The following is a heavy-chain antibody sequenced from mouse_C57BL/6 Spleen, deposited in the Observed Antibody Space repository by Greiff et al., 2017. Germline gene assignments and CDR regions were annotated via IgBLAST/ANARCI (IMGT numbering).Heavy chain of an antibody. D-gene: IGHD1-1*01. CDR2: IFPGSGST. CDR1: GYTFTDYY. V-gene: IGHV1-75*01. CDR3: ARSGVTTVVGDPWFAY. Sequence: QVQLQQSGPELVKPGASVKISCKASGYTFTDYYINWVKQRPGQGLEWIGWIFPGSGSTYYNEKFKGKATLTVDKSSSTAYMLLSSLTSEDSAVYFGARSGVTTVVGDPWFAYWGQGTLVTVSA. J-gene: IGHJ3*01.